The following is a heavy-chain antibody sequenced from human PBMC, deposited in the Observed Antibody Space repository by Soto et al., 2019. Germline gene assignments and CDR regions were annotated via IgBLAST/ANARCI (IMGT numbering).Heavy chain of an antibody. Sequence: SETLSLTCTVSGGSISSSSYYWGWIRQPPGKGLEWIGSIYYSGSTYYNPSLKSRVTISVDTSKNQFSLKLSSVTAADTAVYYCARRESDILTGYYKPGRFDDWGQRTLVTVSS. J-gene: IGHJ4*02. CDR1: GGSISSSSYY. CDR3: ARRESDILTGYYKPGRFDD. CDR2: IYYSGST. V-gene: IGHV4-39*01. D-gene: IGHD3-9*01.